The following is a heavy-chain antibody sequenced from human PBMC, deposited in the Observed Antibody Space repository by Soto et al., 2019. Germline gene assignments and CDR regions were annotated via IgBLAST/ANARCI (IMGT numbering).Heavy chain of an antibody. D-gene: IGHD2-2*02. CDR1: GGTFSSYA. V-gene: IGHV1-69*06. Sequence: SVKVSCNASGGTFSSYAISWVRQAPGQGLEWMGGIIPIFGTANYAQKFQGRVTITADKSTSTAYMELSSLRSEDTAVYYCARSRYCSSTSCYMHFDYWGQGTLVTVSS. CDR3: ARSRYCSSTSCYMHFDY. J-gene: IGHJ4*02. CDR2: IIPIFGTA.